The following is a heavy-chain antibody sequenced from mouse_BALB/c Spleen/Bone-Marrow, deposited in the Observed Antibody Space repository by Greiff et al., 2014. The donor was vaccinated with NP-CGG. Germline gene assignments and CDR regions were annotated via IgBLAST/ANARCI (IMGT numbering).Heavy chain of an antibody. CDR2: ISDGGSYT. J-gene: IGHJ2*01. V-gene: IGHV5-4*02. CDR3: ARGRIYYDYDVGDY. D-gene: IGHD2-4*01. CDR1: GFTFSDHY. Sequence: EVQVVESGGGLVKPGGSLKLSCAASGFTFSDHYMYWVRQTPEKRLEWVATISDGGSYTYYPDSVKGRFTISRDNAKNNLYLQMSSLKSEDTAMYYCARGRIYYDYDVGDYWGQGTTLTVSS.